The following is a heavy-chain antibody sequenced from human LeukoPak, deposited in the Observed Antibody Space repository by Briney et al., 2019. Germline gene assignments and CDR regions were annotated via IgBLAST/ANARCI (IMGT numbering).Heavy chain of an antibody. V-gene: IGHV4-39*01. CDR3: ARGEAAAGTFDY. J-gene: IGHJ4*02. D-gene: IGHD6-13*01. Sequence: SETLSLTCTVSGGSISSSSYYWGWIRQPPGKGLEWIGSIYYSGSTYYNPSLKSRVTISVDTSKNQFSLKLSSVTAADTAVYYCARGEAAAGTFDYWGQGTLVTVSS. CDR1: GGSISSSSYY. CDR2: IYYSGST.